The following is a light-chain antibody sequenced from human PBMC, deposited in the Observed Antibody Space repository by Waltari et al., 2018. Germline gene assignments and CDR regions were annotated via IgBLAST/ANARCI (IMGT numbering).Light chain of an antibody. V-gene: IGKV2-30*02. CDR1: RSLVHSDGNTR. Sequence: DVVLTQFPLSLPLSLGQPAPISCRSSRSLVHSDGNTRLAWFHHRPGQSPRRLIYHVSKRESGVPDRFSGSGSDTGFTLRITRVEAEDVGIYYCAQTTFWPHTFGQGTKLEI. J-gene: IGKJ2*01. CDR2: HVS. CDR3: AQTTFWPHT.